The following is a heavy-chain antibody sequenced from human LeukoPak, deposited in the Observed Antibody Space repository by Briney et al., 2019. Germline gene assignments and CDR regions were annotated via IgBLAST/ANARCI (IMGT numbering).Heavy chain of an antibody. Sequence: PSETLSLTCAVYGGSFSGYYWSWIRQPPGKELEWIGEINHSGSTNYNPSLKSRVTISVDTSKNQFSLKLSSVTAADTAVYYCARGSRRIAAAGTRARYYFDYWGQGTLVTVSS. CDR1: GGSFSGYY. CDR2: INHSGST. J-gene: IGHJ4*02. D-gene: IGHD6-13*01. CDR3: ARGSRRIAAAGTRARYYFDY. V-gene: IGHV4-34*01.